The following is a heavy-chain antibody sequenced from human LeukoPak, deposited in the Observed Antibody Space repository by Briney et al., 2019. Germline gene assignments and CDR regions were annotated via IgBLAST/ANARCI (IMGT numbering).Heavy chain of an antibody. J-gene: IGHJ3*02. CDR3: APVNAWGDDAFDI. Sequence: PGGSLRLSCAVSGFTFSSYAMSWVRQAPGKGLEWVSSISSSSSYIYYADSVKGRFTISRDNAKNSMYLQMNSLRAEDTAVYYCAPVNAWGDDAFDIWGQGTMVTVSS. V-gene: IGHV3-21*01. CDR1: GFTFSSYA. D-gene: IGHD3-16*01. CDR2: ISSSSSYI.